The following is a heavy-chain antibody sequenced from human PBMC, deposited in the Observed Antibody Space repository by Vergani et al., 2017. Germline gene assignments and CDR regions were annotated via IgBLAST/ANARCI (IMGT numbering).Heavy chain of an antibody. V-gene: IGHV1-18*04. CDR2: ISPYNNKT. Sequence: QAQLGQSDSEVKKPGDSVTLSCKTSGYTFVNHPITWVRQAPGQGLEWMGWISPYNNKTLYSHKVEGRVTMTSDTSSSTVFLELRRLTSDDTAIYYGARSQMATNDFDLLGRGTLVTVSS. CDR3: ARSQMATNDFDL. J-gene: IGHJ4*02. CDR1: GYTFVNHP. D-gene: IGHD5-24*01.